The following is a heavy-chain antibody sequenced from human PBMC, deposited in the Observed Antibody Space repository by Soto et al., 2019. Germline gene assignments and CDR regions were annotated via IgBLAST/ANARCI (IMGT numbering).Heavy chain of an antibody. CDR1: GGSISSSNW. D-gene: IGHD3-10*01. J-gene: IGHJ6*02. CDR3: ARDLDAGMGSGSYYSHYYYYRMDV. CDR2: IYHSGST. V-gene: IGHV4-4*02. Sequence: SETLSLTCAVSGGSISSSNWWSWVRQPPGKGLEWIGEIYHSGSTNYNPSLKSRVTISVDKSKNQFSLKLSSVTAADTAVYYCARDLDAGMGSGSYYSHYYYYRMDVWGQGTTVTVSS.